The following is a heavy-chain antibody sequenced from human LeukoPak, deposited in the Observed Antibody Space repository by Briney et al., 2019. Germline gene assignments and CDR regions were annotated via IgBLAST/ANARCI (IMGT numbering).Heavy chain of an antibody. D-gene: IGHD1-26*01. CDR3: ARDDSRYSGSPDY. Sequence: GGSLRLSCAASKFTFSNYWMSWVRQAPGKGLEWVANIKEDGSEKYYVGSVEGRFTISRDNANNSLYLQMNSLRAEDTAVYYCARDDSRYSGSPDYWGQGTLVTVSS. CDR2: IKEDGSEK. V-gene: IGHV3-7*01. J-gene: IGHJ4*02. CDR1: KFTFSNYW.